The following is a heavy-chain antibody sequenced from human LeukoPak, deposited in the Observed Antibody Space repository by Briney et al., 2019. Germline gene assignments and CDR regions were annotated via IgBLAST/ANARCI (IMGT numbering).Heavy chain of an antibody. CDR2: INSDGSYT. D-gene: IGHD3-16*01. V-gene: IGHV3-74*01. Sequence: GGSLRLSCAASGITFSSYWVHWVRQTPGKGLVWVSRINSDGSYTSYADSVKGRFTISRDNAKNTLYLQMNSLRAEDTAVYYWAGGGWGAYGGLGMDVWGQGTTVTVSS. CDR3: AGGGWGAYGGLGMDV. J-gene: IGHJ6*02. CDR1: GITFSSYW.